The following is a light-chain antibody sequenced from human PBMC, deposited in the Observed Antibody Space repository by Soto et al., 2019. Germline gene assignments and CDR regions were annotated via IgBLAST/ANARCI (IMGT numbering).Light chain of an antibody. V-gene: IGLV2-23*02. CDR3: CSFVRTNGLL. CDR1: SSDVGSYDL. J-gene: IGLJ2*01. CDR2: AVN. Sequence: QSVLTQPASVSGSPGQSITISCTGTSSDVGSYDLVSWYQHHSGKAPKIIIYAVNKRPSGISDRFSGSKSGNTASLTISGLQAEDEADYFCCSFVRTNGLLFGGGTKLTVL.